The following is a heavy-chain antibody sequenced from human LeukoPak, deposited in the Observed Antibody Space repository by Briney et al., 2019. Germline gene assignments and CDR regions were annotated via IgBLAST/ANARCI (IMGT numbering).Heavy chain of an antibody. CDR3: AQGKNIVLMVHASPFDY. CDR2: ISYDGNNK. D-gene: IGHD2-8*01. V-gene: IGHV3-30-3*01. CDR1: GFTFNSYS. Sequence: GGSLRLSCAASGFTFNSYSMHWVRQAPGKGLEWVAVISYDGNNKYYADSVKGRFTISRDNSKNTLYLQMNSLRTEDTAVYYCAQGKNIVLMVHASPFDYWGQGTLVTVSS. J-gene: IGHJ4*02.